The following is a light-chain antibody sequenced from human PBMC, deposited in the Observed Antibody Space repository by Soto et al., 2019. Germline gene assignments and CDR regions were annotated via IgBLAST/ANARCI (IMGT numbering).Light chain of an antibody. CDR1: SSDVGGYNY. V-gene: IGLV2-14*01. CDR2: EVS. CDR3: SSYTSSRIDYV. J-gene: IGLJ1*01. Sequence: QSALTQPASVSGSPGQSITISCTGTSSDVGGYNYVSWYQQHPGKAPKLMIYEVSNRPSGVSNRFSGSKSGNTDSLTISVLQAEDEADDDCSSYTSSRIDYVFGTGTKLTVL.